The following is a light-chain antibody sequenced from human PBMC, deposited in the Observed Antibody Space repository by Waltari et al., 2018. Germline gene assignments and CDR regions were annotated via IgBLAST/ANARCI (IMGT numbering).Light chain of an antibody. CDR3: CSYGTGSTYV. Sequence: QSALTQPASVSGSPGQSFTISCTGPRSDIGGYNGFSWSQQFPGTAPELIIYEVTKRPSGVSTRFSGSKSGSTASLTISGVQAEDEADYYCCSYGTGSTYVFGTGTKVTV. J-gene: IGLJ1*01. V-gene: IGLV2-23*02. CDR1: RSDIGGYNG. CDR2: EVT.